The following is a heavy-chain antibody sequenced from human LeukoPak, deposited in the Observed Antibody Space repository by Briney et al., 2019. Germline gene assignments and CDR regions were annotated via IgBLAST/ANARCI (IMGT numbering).Heavy chain of an antibody. CDR3: AKDIVVVPAADGLDY. Sequence: GGSLRLSCAASGFTFSSYSMNWVRQAPGKGLEWVAFIRYDGSNKYYADSVKGRFTISRDNSKNTLYLQMNSLRAEDTAVYYCAKDIVVVPAADGLDYWGQGTLVTVSS. J-gene: IGHJ4*02. CDR2: IRYDGSNK. D-gene: IGHD2-2*01. CDR1: GFTFSSYS. V-gene: IGHV3-30*02.